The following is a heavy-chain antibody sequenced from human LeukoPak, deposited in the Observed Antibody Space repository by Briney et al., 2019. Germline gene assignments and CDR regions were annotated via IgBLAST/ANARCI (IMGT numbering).Heavy chain of an antibody. CDR1: GFTFSSYG. D-gene: IGHD6-13*01. Sequence: PGRSLRLSCAASGFTFSSYGMHWVRQAPGKGLEWVAAIWYDGSNKYYADSVKGRFTISRDNSKNTLYLQMNSLRAEDTAVYYCARGPYSSSPEFDLWGRGTLVTVSS. CDR2: IWYDGSNK. J-gene: IGHJ2*01. CDR3: ARGPYSSSPEFDL. V-gene: IGHV3-33*01.